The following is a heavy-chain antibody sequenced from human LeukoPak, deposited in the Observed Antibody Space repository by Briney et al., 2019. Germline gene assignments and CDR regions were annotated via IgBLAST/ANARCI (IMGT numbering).Heavy chain of an antibody. CDR1: GSSISGYY. J-gene: IGHJ4*02. CDR2: TYSSGST. D-gene: IGHD3-10*01. CDR3: ARQHYYGSGSYDY. Sequence: PSGTLSLTCSVSGSSISGYYWSWIRQPPGKGLEWIGYTYSSGSTNYNPALKSRVTILVDTSKNQFSLKLSSVTAADTAVYYCARQHYYGSGSYDYWGQGTLVTVSS. V-gene: IGHV4-59*08.